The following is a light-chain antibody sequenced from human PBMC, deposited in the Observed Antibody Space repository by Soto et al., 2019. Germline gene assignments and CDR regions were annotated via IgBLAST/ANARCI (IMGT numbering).Light chain of an antibody. CDR1: QSISSY. J-gene: IGKJ1*01. V-gene: IGKV1-39*01. CDR2: AAS. Sequence: DIQMTQSPSSLSASVGDRVTITCRASQSISSYLNWYQQKPGKAPKRLIYAASSLQSVVPSRFSGSGSGTDFTLTISSLKPEDFATYYCQQSYCTFRTFGQETKVQIK. CDR3: QQSYCTFRT.